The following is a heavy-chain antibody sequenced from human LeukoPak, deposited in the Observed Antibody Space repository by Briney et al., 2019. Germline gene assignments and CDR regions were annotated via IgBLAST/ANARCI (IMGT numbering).Heavy chain of an antibody. V-gene: IGHV1-2*02. J-gene: IGHJ4*02. D-gene: IGHD3-3*01. Sequence: ASVKVSCKASGYTFTGYYLFWVRQAPGQGPEWMGWINPKTGGTNYAQKLQGRVTMTTDTSTSTAYMELRSLRSDDTAVYYCARFRITIFGVVIPHFDYWGQGTLVTVSS. CDR3: ARFRITIFGVVIPHFDY. CDR2: INPKTGGT. CDR1: GYTFTGYY.